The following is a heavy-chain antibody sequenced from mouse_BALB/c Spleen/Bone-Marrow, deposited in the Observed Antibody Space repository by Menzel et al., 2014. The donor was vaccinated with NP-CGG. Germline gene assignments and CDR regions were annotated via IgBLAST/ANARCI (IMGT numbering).Heavy chain of an antibody. J-gene: IGHJ3*01. CDR2: IRLKSNDYAT. Sequence: EVNVVESGGGLVQPGGSMKLSCAASGFTFSDHWMNWVRQSPERGLEWVAEIRLKSNDYATHYAESVKGRFTISRDDSKSSVYLQMNNLRDEDTGIYFCTRRTTGGGWFPYWGQGTLVTVSA. CDR1: GFTFSDHW. V-gene: IGHV6-6*02. D-gene: IGHD1-1*01. CDR3: TRRTTGGGWFPY.